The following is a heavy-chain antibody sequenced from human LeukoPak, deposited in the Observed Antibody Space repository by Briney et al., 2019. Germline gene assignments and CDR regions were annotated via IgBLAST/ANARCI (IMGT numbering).Heavy chain of an antibody. V-gene: IGHV1-2*02. Sequence: ASVKVPCKASGYTFSDYYMHWVRQATGQGLEWMGWINPNSGGTNYVQKFQGRVTMTRDTSISTAYMEVSRLRSDDTAVYYCARADGSAWPTGEFDYWGQGTLVTVSS. CDR3: ARADGSAWPTGEFDY. CDR2: INPNSGGT. J-gene: IGHJ4*02. CDR1: GYTFSDYY. D-gene: IGHD6-19*01.